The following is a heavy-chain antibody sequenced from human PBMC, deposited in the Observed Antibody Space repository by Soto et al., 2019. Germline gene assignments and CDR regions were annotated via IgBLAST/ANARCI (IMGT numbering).Heavy chain of an antibody. CDR2: INSDGSST. V-gene: IGHV3-74*01. Sequence: GGSLRLSCAASGFTFSSYWMHWVRQAPGKGLVWVSRINSDGSSTSYADSVKGRFTISRDNAKNTLYLQMNSLRAEDTAVYYCARDEPTYGDYRGYYYYMDVWGKGTTVTVSS. D-gene: IGHD4-17*01. CDR1: GFTFSSYW. CDR3: ARDEPTYGDYRGYYYYMDV. J-gene: IGHJ6*03.